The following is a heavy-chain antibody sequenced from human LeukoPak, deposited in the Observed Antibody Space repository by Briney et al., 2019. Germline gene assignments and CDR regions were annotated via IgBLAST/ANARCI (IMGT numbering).Heavy chain of an antibody. CDR1: GFTLSTSGMC. CDR2: IDWDDDK. Sequence: RESGPALVNPTQTLTLTCTFSGFTLSTSGMCVSWIRQPPGKALEWLALIDWDDDKYYSTSLKTRLTISKDTSKNQVVLTMTNMDPVDTATYYCARMGGSFDAFDIWGQGTMVTVSS. J-gene: IGHJ3*02. CDR3: ARMGGSFDAFDI. V-gene: IGHV2-70*01. D-gene: IGHD1-26*01.